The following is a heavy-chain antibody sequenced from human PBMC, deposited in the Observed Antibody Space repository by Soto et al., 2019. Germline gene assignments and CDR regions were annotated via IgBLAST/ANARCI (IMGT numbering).Heavy chain of an antibody. J-gene: IGHJ5*02. Sequence: GGSLRLSCAASGFTLSSNSMAWVRQAPGTRLQWVSGISNDGSTTFYIDSVRGRFTISRDTSTNTLYLQMDSLRVEDTAVYFCAKWSGFGDAGGQGTLVTV. D-gene: IGHD3-10*01. CDR2: ISNDGSTT. CDR3: AKWSGFGDA. CDR1: GFTLSSNS. V-gene: IGHV3-23*01.